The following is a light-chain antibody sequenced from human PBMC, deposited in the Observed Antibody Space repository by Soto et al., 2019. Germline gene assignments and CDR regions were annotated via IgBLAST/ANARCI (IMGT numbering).Light chain of an antibody. Sequence: QSALTQPPSASGSPGQSVTISCTGTSSDVGTYDYVSWYQQHPGKAPKLMIYEVTKRPSGVPDRFSGSKSGNTASLTVSGLQSEDEADYYCSSYAGNNIFVRFGGATKVTVL. CDR1: SSDVGTYDY. CDR2: EVT. V-gene: IGLV2-8*01. J-gene: IGLJ2*01. CDR3: SSYAGNNIFVR.